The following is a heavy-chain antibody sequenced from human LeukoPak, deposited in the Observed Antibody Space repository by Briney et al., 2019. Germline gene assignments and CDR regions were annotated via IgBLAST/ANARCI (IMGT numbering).Heavy chain of an antibody. J-gene: IGHJ4*02. D-gene: IGHD3-10*01. CDR2: IYYSGST. V-gene: IGHV4-59*08. CDR3: ARVDYYGSGSYYERGFDY. Sequence: SETLSLTCTVSGGSISSYYWSWIRQPPGKGLEWIGYIYYSGSTNYNPSLKSRVTISVDTSKNQFSLKLSSVTAADTAVYYCARVDYYGSGSYYERGFDYWGQGTLVTVSS. CDR1: GGSISSYY.